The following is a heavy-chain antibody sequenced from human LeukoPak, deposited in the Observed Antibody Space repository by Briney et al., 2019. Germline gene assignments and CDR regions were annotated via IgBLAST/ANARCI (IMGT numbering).Heavy chain of an antibody. CDR3: ARRDGYYYYMDV. V-gene: IGHV4-4*09. D-gene: IGHD2-21*02. CDR1: GGSISSYY. Sequence: PSETLSLTCTVSGGSISSYYWSWIRQPPGKGLEWIGYIYTSGGTNYNPSLKSRVTISVDTSQNQFSLKLNSVTAADTAVYYCARRDGYYYYMDVWGKGTTVTVSS. J-gene: IGHJ6*03. CDR2: IYTSGGT.